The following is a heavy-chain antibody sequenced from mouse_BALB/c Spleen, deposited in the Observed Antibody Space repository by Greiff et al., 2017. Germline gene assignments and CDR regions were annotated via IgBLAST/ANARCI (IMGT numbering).Heavy chain of an antibody. V-gene: IGHV5-6*01. J-gene: IGHJ4*01. Sequence: EVKVVESGGDLVKPGGSLKLSCAASGFTFSSYGMSWVRQTPDKRLEWVATISSGGSYTYYPDSVKGRFTISRDNAKNTLYLQMSSLKSEDTAMYYCASFTTATDYWGQGTSVTVSS. CDR2: ISSGGSYT. D-gene: IGHD1-1*01. CDR1: GFTFSSYG. CDR3: ASFTTATDY.